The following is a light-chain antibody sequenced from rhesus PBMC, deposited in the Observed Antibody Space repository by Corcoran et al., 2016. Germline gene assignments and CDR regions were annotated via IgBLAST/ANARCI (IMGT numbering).Light chain of an antibody. Sequence: DIQMTQSPSSLSASVGDRVTITCRASQGISSYLAWYQQKPGKAPKSLIYHASTLERGGPARFSGSGSVTEFTLTISSLQSEDFATYYCQQYNSDPLTFGGGTKVEIK. J-gene: IGKJ4*01. CDR2: HAS. CDR3: QQYNSDPLT. V-gene: IGKV1-37*01. CDR1: QGISSY.